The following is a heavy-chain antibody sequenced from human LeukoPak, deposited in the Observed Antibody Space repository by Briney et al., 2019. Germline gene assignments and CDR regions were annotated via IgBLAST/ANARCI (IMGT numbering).Heavy chain of an antibody. J-gene: IGHJ4*02. CDR1: GGSITSRGWY. V-gene: IGHV4-39*01. Sequence: PSETLSLTCTVSGGSITSRGWYWGWIRQTPDKGLEYIGSLYYGESTYSNPSLKGRVTISVDTSKNQFSLKVNSVTAADTAVYYCATLTGYYDSWKIDYWGQGTLVTVSS. CDR2: LYYGEST. D-gene: IGHD3-9*01. CDR3: ATLTGYYDSWKIDY.